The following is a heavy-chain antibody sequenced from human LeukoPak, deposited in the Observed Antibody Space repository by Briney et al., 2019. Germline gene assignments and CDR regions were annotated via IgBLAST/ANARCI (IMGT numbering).Heavy chain of an antibody. V-gene: IGHV1-8*03. D-gene: IGHD3-16*02. J-gene: IGHJ6*02. CDR1: GYTFNTYD. CDR2: MNPNSGNT. Sequence: ASVKVSCKASGYTFNTYDINWVRQATGQGLEWMGWMNPNSGNTGYAQKFQGRVIITRNTSISTAYMELSSLRSEDTAVYYCAREPQSEDLNYDYVWGSYRYFDGMDVWGQGTTVTVSS. CDR3: AREPQSEDLNYDYVWGSYRYFDGMDV.